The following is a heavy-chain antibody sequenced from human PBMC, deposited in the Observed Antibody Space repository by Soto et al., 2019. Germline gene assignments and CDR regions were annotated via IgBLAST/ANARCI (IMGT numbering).Heavy chain of an antibody. J-gene: IGHJ6*02. CDR1: GDSVSSNSAA. D-gene: IGHD3-10*01. Sequence: SQTLSLTCAISGDSVSSNSAAWNWIRQSPSRGLEWLGRTYYRSKWYNDYAVSVKSRITINPDTSKNQFSLQLNSVTPEDTAVYYCARDDFTMVRGVIITFYYYGMDVWGQGTTVTVS. CDR2: TYYRSKWYN. CDR3: ARDDFTMVRGVIITFYYYGMDV. V-gene: IGHV6-1*01.